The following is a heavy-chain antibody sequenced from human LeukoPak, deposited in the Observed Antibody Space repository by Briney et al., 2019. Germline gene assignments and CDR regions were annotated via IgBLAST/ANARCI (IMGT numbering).Heavy chain of an antibody. CDR3: AKMAVTSLLYWYFDL. D-gene: IGHD4-17*01. Sequence: GGSLRLSCAASGFTFSSYEMNWVRQAPGKGLEWVSAISGSGGSTYYADSVKGRFTISRDNSKNTLYLQMNSLRAEDTAVYYCAKMAVTSLLYWYFDLWGRATLVTVSS. CDR1: GFTFSSYE. V-gene: IGHV3-23*01. J-gene: IGHJ2*01. CDR2: ISGSGGST.